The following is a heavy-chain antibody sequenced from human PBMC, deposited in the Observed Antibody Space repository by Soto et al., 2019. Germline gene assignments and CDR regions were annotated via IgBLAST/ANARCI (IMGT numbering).Heavy chain of an antibody. CDR1: GGSFSGYY. Sequence: PSETLSLTCAVYGGSFSGYYWSWIRQPPGKGLEWIGEINHSGSTNYNPSLKSRVTISVDTSKNQFSLKLSSVTAADTAVYYCARVGNDYVWGSYRSGFDYWGQGTLVTVSS. J-gene: IGHJ4*02. CDR3: ARVGNDYVWGSYRSGFDY. D-gene: IGHD3-16*02. CDR2: INHSGST. V-gene: IGHV4-34*01.